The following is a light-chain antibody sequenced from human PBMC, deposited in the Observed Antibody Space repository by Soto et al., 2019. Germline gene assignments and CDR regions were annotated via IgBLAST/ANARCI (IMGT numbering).Light chain of an antibody. V-gene: IGLV1-47*01. CDR1: SSNIGSNY. CDR3: AAWDDSLSGFYV. Sequence: QSVLTQPPSASGTPGQRVTISCSGSSSNIGSNYVYWYQQLPGTAPKLLIHRNNQRPSGVPDRFSGSKSGTSASLAISGLRSEDEADYYCAAWDDSLSGFYVFGTGTKVTVL. J-gene: IGLJ1*01. CDR2: RNN.